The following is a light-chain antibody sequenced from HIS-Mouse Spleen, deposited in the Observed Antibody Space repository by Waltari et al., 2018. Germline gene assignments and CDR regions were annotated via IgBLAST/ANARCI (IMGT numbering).Light chain of an antibody. CDR2: EDS. Sequence: SYELTQPPTVQVSHGQTPRLTCSGVALPEQTAPWYRPKPHQAPVLVIYEDSERPSGVPERFSGSSSGTTVTLTISGVQAEDEADYYCQSADSSGTYPVFGGGTKLTVL. CDR3: QSADSSGTYPV. V-gene: IGLV3-25*03. CDR1: ALPEQT. J-gene: IGLJ2*01.